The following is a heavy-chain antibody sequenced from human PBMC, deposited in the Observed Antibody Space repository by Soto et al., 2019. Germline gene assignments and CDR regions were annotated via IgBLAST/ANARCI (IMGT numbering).Heavy chain of an antibody. D-gene: IGHD6-13*01. CDR1: GGSISSGGYY. V-gene: IGHV4-31*03. CDR3: AREASGYSSSWYYFDY. Sequence: SETLSLTCTVSGGSISSGGYYWSWIRQHLGKGLEWIGYIYYSGSTYYNPSLKSRVTISVDTSKNQFSLKLSSVTAADTAVYYCAREASGYSSSWYYFDYWGQGTLVTVSS. J-gene: IGHJ4*02. CDR2: IYYSGST.